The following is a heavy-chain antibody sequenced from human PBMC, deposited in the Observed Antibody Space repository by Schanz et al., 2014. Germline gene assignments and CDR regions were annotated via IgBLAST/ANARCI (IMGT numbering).Heavy chain of an antibody. CDR2: TGSGTTT. CDR3: AKDCPSDYGDHCFDF. CDR1: GFTVNTNY. J-gene: IGHJ4*02. V-gene: IGHV3-23*04. Sequence: EVQLVESGGGLIQPGGSLRLSCAVSGFTVNTNYMSWVRQAPGKGLEWVSALTGSGTTTYYADSVKGRFTISRDNFKNTLYLQMNSLRAEDTAVYYCAKDCPSDYGDHCFDFWGQGTLVTVSS. D-gene: IGHD4-17*01.